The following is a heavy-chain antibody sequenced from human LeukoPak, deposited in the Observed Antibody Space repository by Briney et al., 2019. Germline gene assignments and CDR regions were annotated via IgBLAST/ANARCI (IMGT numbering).Heavy chain of an antibody. CDR1: GFTFSSYG. CDR2: ISGSGGST. Sequence: PGGTLRLSCAASGFTFSSYGMSWVRQAPGKGLEWVSVISGSGGSTYYADSVKGRFTISRDNSKNTLYLQMNSLRAEDTAVYYCAKDPRVYSSSWYFDYWGQGTLVTVSS. J-gene: IGHJ4*02. CDR3: AKDPRVYSSSWYFDY. D-gene: IGHD6-13*01. V-gene: IGHV3-23*01.